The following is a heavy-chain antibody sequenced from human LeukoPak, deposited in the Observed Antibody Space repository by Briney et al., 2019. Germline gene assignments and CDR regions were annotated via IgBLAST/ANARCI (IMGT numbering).Heavy chain of an antibody. CDR2: IKQDGSEK. CDR1: GFTFSSYW. V-gene: IGHV3-7*01. CDR3: ARDRIVVVTAVKNDAFHI. J-gene: IGHJ3*02. Sequence: RGSLRLSCAASGFTFSSYWMSWVRQAPGKGLEWVANIKQDGSEKYYVDSVKGRFTISRDNAKNSLYLQMNSLRAEDTAVYYCARDRIVVVTAVKNDAFHIWGQGTMVTVSS. D-gene: IGHD2-21*02.